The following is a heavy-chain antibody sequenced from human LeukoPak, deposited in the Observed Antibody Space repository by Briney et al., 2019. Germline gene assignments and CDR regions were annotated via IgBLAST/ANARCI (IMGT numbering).Heavy chain of an antibody. D-gene: IGHD3-16*01. CDR3: VRDGGAGSDY. V-gene: IGHV3-21*01. CDR1: GFTFSSYS. Sequence: GGSLRLSCAASGFTFSSYSMNWVRQAPGKGLEWVSSISSSSSYIYYADSVKGRFTISRDISKNTLYLQMDSLRGDDTAMYYCVRDGGAGSDYWGQGSLVTVSS. CDR2: ISSSSSYI. J-gene: IGHJ4*02.